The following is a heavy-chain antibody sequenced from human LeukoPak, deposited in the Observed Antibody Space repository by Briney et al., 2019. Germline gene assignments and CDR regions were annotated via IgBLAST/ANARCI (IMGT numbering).Heavy chain of an antibody. Sequence: GASVKVSCKASGYTFTTVAISWVRQAPGQGLEWMGWISAHNGNTNYAQKLQGRVTMTTDTSTSTAYMELRSLRSDDTAVYYCAREIVFGVVIINHNWFDPWGQGTLVTVSS. J-gene: IGHJ5*02. D-gene: IGHD3-3*01. V-gene: IGHV1-18*01. CDR3: AREIVFGVVIINHNWFDP. CDR1: GYTFTTVA. CDR2: ISAHNGNT.